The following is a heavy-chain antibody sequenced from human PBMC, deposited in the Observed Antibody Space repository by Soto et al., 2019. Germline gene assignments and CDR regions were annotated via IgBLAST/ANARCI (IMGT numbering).Heavy chain of an antibody. CDR1: GFTFSSYA. J-gene: IGHJ4*02. V-gene: IGHV3-23*01. Sequence: GGSLRLSCAASGFTFSSYAMRWVRQAPWKGLEWVSAVSGSADSTYYADSVKGRFTISRDNSKNTLYLQMNSLRPEDTAVYYCARSWMYCSSTSCYLDYWGQGTLVTVSS. CDR2: VSGSADST. CDR3: ARSWMYCSSTSCYLDY. D-gene: IGHD2-2*01.